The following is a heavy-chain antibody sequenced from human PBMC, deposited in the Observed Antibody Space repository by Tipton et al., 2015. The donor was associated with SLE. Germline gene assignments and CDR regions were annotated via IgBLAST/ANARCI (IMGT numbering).Heavy chain of an antibody. CDR1: GDSIGSGSYY. CDR2: TYPSGST. D-gene: IGHD3-3*01. Sequence: TLSLTCSVSGDSIGSGSYYWNWIRQSAEKGLEWIGRTYPSGSTNFNPSLKSRVTMSLDTSTNQLSLRLSSVTAADTAVYYCARGLAIFGEVDYYYYYAMDVWGQGTTVTVSS. V-gene: IGHV4-61*02. J-gene: IGHJ6*02. CDR3: ARGLAIFGEVDYYYYYAMDV.